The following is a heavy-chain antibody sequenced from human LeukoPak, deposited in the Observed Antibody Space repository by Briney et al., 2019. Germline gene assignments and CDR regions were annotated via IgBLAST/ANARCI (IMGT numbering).Heavy chain of an antibody. CDR1: GFTVSSNY. V-gene: IGHV3-53*01. J-gene: IGHJ6*02. CDR2: IYSGGST. Sequence: PGGSLRLSCAASGFTVSSNYMSWVRQAPGKGLEWVSLIYSGGSTYYADSVKGRFTISGDKSKNTLYLQMNSLRAEDTAIYYCAKAPSGTETTPYYYYGMDVWGQGTTVTVSS. D-gene: IGHD4-17*01. CDR3: AKAPSGTETTPYYYYGMDV.